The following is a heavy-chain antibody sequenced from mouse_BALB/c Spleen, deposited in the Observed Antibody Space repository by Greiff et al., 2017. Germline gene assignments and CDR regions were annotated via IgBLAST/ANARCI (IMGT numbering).Heavy chain of an antibody. V-gene: IGHV5-9-3*01. D-gene: IGHD2-4*01. CDR3: ASLYDYDFDY. CDR2: ISSGGSYT. J-gene: IGHJ2*01. Sequence: EVKLVESGGGLVKPGGSLKLSCAASGFTFSSYAMSWVRQTPEKRLEWVATISSGGSYTYYPDSVKGRFTISRDNAKNTLYLQMSSLRSEDTAMYYCASLYDYDFDYWGQGTTLTVSS. CDR1: GFTFSSYA.